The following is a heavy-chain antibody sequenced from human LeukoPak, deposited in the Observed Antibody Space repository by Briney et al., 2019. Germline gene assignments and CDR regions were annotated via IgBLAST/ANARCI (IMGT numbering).Heavy chain of an antibody. CDR1: GGSISSYY. Sequence: SETLSLTCTVSGGSISSYYWGWIRQPPGKGLEWIGSIFYSGSTYYNPSLKSRVTISVDTSKKQFSLKLNSVTAADTAVYYCARDLKVVVTAIFDFWGQGTLVTVSS. V-gene: IGHV4-39*07. CDR3: ARDLKVVVTAIFDF. J-gene: IGHJ4*02. D-gene: IGHD2-21*02. CDR2: IFYSGST.